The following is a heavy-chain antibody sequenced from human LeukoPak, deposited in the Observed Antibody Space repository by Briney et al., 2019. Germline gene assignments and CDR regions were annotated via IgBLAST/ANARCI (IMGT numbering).Heavy chain of an antibody. CDR3: ARGATVAGTGWFDP. CDR2: IYYSGST. D-gene: IGHD6-19*01. Sequence: PSETLSLTCTVSGGSIGSGGYYWNWVRQHPGKGLEWIGYIYYSGSTYYNPSLKSRVTISVDTSKNQFSLKLSSVTAADTAVYYCARGATVAGTGWFDPWGQGILVTVSS. V-gene: IGHV4-31*03. J-gene: IGHJ5*02. CDR1: GGSIGSGGYY.